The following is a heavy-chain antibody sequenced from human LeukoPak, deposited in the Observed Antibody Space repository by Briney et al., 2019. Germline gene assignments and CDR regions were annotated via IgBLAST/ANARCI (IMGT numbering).Heavy chain of an antibody. CDR3: ARSVLRYFDSRRYYYYYMDV. D-gene: IGHD3-9*01. CDR1: GGSISSGSYY. J-gene: IGHJ6*03. Sequence: SETLSLTCTVSGGSISSGSYYWSWTRQPAGKGLEWIGRIYTSGSTNYNPSLKSRVTISVDTSKNQFSLKLSSVTAADTAVYYCARSVLRYFDSRRYYYYYMDVWGKGTTVTISS. CDR2: IYTSGST. V-gene: IGHV4-61*02.